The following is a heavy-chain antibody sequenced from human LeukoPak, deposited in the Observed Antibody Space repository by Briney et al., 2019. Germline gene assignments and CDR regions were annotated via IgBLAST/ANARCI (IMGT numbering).Heavy chain of an antibody. CDR2: ISTRDTFI. CDR3: ARWKPRSDALDV. D-gene: IGHD1-1*01. CDR1: GFTFTTYS. J-gene: IGHJ3*01. V-gene: IGHV3-21*01. Sequence: GGSLRLSCEASGFTFTTYSMTWVRQTPGEGLEWVSTISTRDTFINYADSVKGRFTISRDNAKNSLFLQMTSLRAEDTAMYYCARWKPRSDALDVWGKGTMVMVSS.